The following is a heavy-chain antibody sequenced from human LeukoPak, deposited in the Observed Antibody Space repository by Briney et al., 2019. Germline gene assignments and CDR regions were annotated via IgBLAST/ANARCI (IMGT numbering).Heavy chain of an antibody. CDR2: INPSGGST. CDR3: ARGRKNWYFDL. Sequence: ASVKVSCKASGYTFTNYAMQWVRQAPGQGLEWMGIINPSGGSTSYAQKFQGRVTMTRDTSTSTVYMELSSLRSEDTAVYYCARGRKNWYFDLWGRGTLVTVSS. CDR1: GYTFTNYA. V-gene: IGHV1-46*01. J-gene: IGHJ2*01.